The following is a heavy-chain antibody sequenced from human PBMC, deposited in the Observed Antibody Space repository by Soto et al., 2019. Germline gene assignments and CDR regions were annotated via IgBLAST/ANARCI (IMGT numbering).Heavy chain of an antibody. CDR2: IYYSGNA. D-gene: IGHD2-15*01. CDR3: ARQLSGFDP. Sequence: GLEWIGSIYYSGNAYYNPSLKSRVTISVDTSKSQFSLNLSSVTAADTAVYYCARQLSGFDPWGQGTLVTVSS. V-gene: IGHV4-39*01. J-gene: IGHJ5*02.